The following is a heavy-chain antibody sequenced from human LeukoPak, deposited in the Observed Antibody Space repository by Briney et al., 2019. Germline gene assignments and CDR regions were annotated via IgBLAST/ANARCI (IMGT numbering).Heavy chain of an antibody. D-gene: IGHD5-12*01. CDR3: ARGGGYASPIGY. Sequence: SETLSLTCTVSDGSVSGGNYYCSWTRQSPGKGLEWIGYIHYSGSTVYNPSLKSRVTISVDTSKNQFSLKLSSVTAADTAVYYCARGGGYASPIGYWGQGALVTVSS. V-gene: IGHV4-61*01. CDR2: IHYSGST. CDR1: DGSVSGGNYY. J-gene: IGHJ4*02.